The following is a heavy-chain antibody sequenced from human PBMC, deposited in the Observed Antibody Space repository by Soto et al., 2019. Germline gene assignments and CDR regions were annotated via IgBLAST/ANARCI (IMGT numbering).Heavy chain of an antibody. V-gene: IGHV5-51*01. CDR3: CSGSYYYYYGMDV. CDR1: GYSFTSYW. J-gene: IGHJ6*02. D-gene: IGHD1-26*01. CDR2: IYPGDSDT. Sequence: PGESLKISCKGSGYSFTSYWIGWVRQMPGKGLEWMGIIYPGDSDTRYSPSFQGQVTISADKSISTAYLQWSSLKASDTAMYYCCSGSYYYYYGMDVWGQGTTVTVSS.